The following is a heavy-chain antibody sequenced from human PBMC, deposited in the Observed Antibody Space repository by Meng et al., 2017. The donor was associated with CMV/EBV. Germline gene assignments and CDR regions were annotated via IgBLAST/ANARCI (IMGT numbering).Heavy chain of an antibody. CDR1: GGTVSSGSYY. V-gene: IGHV4-61*01. Sequence: GSLRPSCTVSGGTVSSGSYYWSWIRQPPGMGLEWIGYIYLSGATNYNPSLKSRVTISVDTSKNQFSLKLSSVTAADTAVYYCARMVATTYYFDYWGQGTLVTVSS. J-gene: IGHJ4*02. CDR3: ARMVATTYYFDY. D-gene: IGHD5-24*01. CDR2: IYLSGAT.